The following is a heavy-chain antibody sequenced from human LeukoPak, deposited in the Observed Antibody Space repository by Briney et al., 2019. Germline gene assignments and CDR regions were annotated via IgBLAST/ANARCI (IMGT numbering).Heavy chain of an antibody. CDR1: GGSISSSGCY. CDR2: IYYSGSP. V-gene: IGHV4-39*01. Sequence: SETLSLTCTVSGGSISSSGCYWGRVRQPPGKGLEWIGSIYYSGSPWYSPSLKNRVTISVDTSKNQFSLKLSSVTAADTAVYYCARQTHHSSGYYIDYWGQGTLGTVSA. J-gene: IGHJ4*02. D-gene: IGHD3-22*01. CDR3: ARQTHHSSGYYIDY.